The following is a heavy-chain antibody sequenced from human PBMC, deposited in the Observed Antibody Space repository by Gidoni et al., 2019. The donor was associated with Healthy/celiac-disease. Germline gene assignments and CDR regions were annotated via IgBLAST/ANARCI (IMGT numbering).Heavy chain of an antibody. CDR3: ARGPATVTPAHFDY. D-gene: IGHD4-17*01. J-gene: IGHJ4*02. CDR2: ITPNSGGT. CDR1: GYTFTGYY. V-gene: IGHV1-2*04. Sequence: QVQLVQSGAEVKKPGASVKVSCKASGYTFTGYYIHWLRQAPGQGLEWMGWITPNSGGTNYAQKFQGWVTMTRDTSISTAYMELSRLRSDDTAVYYCARGPATVTPAHFDYWGQGTLVTVSS.